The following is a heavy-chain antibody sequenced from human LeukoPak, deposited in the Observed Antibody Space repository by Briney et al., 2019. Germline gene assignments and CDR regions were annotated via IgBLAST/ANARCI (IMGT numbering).Heavy chain of an antibody. V-gene: IGHV3-33*08. CDR1: GFTFSNAW. D-gene: IGHD3-22*01. CDR2: IWYDGSNK. J-gene: IGHJ4*02. CDR3: ARDLSITYYYDSSGYSIDY. Sequence: GGSLRLSCAASGFTFSNAWMSWVRQAPGKGLEWVAVIWYDGSNKYYADSVKGRFTISRDNSKNTLYLQMNSLRAEDTAVYYCARDLSITYYYDSSGYSIDYWGQGTLVTVSS.